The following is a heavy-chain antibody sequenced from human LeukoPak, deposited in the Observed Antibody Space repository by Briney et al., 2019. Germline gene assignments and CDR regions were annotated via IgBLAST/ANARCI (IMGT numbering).Heavy chain of an antibody. CDR1: GFTFSNYA. V-gene: IGHV3-30-3*01. J-gene: IGHJ4*02. CDR2: ISYDGSNK. CDR3: ASGTRYCSSISCYNNYFDY. D-gene: IGHD2-2*02. Sequence: PGRSLRLSCATSGFTFSNYAMHWVRQAPGKGLEWVAVISYDGSNKYYADSVKGRFPISRDNSKNTLSLQMNSLRAEDTAVYYCASGTRYCSSISCYNNYFDYWGQGTLVTVSS.